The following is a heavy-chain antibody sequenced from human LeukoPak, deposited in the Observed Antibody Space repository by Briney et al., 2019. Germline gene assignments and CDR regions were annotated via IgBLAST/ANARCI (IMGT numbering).Heavy chain of an antibody. CDR3: AKVVGATMVRGVPDV. CDR2: ISGSGGST. Sequence: GGSLRLSCAASGFTFSSYAMSWVRQAPGKGLEWVSAISGSGGSTYYADSVKGRFTISRDNSKNTLYLQMNSLRAEDTGVYYCAKVVGATMVRGVPDVWGQGTTVTVSS. CDR1: GFTFSSYA. D-gene: IGHD3-10*01. V-gene: IGHV3-23*01. J-gene: IGHJ6*02.